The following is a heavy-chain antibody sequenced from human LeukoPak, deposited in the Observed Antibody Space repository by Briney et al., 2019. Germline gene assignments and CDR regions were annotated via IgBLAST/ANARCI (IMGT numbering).Heavy chain of an antibody. V-gene: IGHV3-23*01. CDR1: GFTFNDHY. CDR3: AKQLGIGDY. D-gene: IGHD7-27*01. Sequence: GGSLRLSCAASGFTFNDHYMSWVRQAPGKGLEWVSAISGSGGSTYYADSVKGRFTISRDNSKNTLYLQMNSLRAEDTAVYYCAKQLGIGDYWGQGTLVTVSS. CDR2: ISGSGGST. J-gene: IGHJ4*02.